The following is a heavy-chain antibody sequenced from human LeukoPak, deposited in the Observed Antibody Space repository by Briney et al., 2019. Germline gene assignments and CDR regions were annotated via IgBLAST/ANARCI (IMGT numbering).Heavy chain of an antibody. CDR3: AKTGSSWAHFDY. D-gene: IGHD6-13*01. V-gene: IGHV3-43D*04. J-gene: IGHJ4*02. CDR2: INWDGSST. Sequence: GGSLRLSCAASGFTFDDYAMRWVRQAPGKGLEWVSLINWDGSSTYYADSVKGRFTISRDNSKNSLYLQMNSLRAEDTALYYCAKTGSSWAHFDYWGQGTLVTVSS. CDR1: GFTFDDYA.